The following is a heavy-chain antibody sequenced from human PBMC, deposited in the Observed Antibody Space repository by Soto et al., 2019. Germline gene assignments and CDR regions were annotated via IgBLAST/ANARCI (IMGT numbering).Heavy chain of an antibody. V-gene: IGHV4-39*01. J-gene: IGHJ5*02. Sequence: QLQLQESGPGLVKPSETLSLTCTVSGGSISSSSYFWGWIRQPPGKGLKWSGSLYYSGSTYYNPSLKSRVTVPGDASKIQFSLKLSSVTAADTAVYYCARHPSNVSFDPWGQGTLVTVSS. D-gene: IGHD3-16*01. CDR2: LYYSGST. CDR3: ARHPSNVSFDP. CDR1: GGSISSSSYF.